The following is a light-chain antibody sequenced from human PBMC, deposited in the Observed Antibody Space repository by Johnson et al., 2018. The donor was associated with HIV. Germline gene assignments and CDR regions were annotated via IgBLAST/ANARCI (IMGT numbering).Light chain of an antibody. CDR3: GTWDGSLSAGV. CDR2: DNN. V-gene: IGLV1-51*01. CDR1: SSNIGNNY. J-gene: IGLJ1*01. Sequence: QPVLTQPPSVSAAPGQKVTISCSGSSSNIGNNYVSWYQQLPGTAPKLLIYDNNKRPSGIPDRFSGSKSGTSATLGITGLQTGDEAEYYGGTWDGSLSAGVFGTGTKVTVL.